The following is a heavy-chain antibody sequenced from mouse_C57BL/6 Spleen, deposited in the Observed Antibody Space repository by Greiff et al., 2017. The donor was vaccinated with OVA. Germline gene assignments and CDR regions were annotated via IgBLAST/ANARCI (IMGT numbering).Heavy chain of an antibody. Sequence: VKLVASGAELVKPGASVQISCKASGYAFSSYWMNWVKQRPGKGLEWIGQIYPGDGDTNYNGKFKGKATLTADKSSSTAYMQLSSLTSEDSAVYFCARWGLGPWFAYWGQGTLVTVSA. CDR1: GYAFSSYW. D-gene: IGHD4-1*01. J-gene: IGHJ3*01. V-gene: IGHV1-80*01. CDR3: ARWGLGPWFAY. CDR2: IYPGDGDT.